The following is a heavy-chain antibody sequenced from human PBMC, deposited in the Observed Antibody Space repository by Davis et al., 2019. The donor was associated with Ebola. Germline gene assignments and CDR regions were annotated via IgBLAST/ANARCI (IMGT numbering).Heavy chain of an antibody. CDR1: GYSFTDDW. CDR2: IDPSDSYN. J-gene: IGHJ4*02. D-gene: IGHD3-10*01. V-gene: IGHV5-10-1*01. Sequence: GESLKISCKASGYSFTDDWITWVRQMPGKGLEWMGNIDPSDSYNNVSPSFQGHVTISADKSTTTAYLHWSSLRASDTAMYYCARIGGSSATGSYWGQGSQVTVSS. CDR3: ARIGGSSATGSY.